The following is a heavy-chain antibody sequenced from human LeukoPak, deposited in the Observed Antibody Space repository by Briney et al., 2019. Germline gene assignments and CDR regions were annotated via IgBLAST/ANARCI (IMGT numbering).Heavy chain of an antibody. CDR2: ISGGGGT. CDR1: GFTFSSYG. D-gene: IGHD6-19*01. J-gene: IGHJ4*02. CDR3: AKRVAHSSGAYWDY. V-gene: IGHV3-23*01. Sequence: GGSLRLSCEASGFTFSSYGMSWVRQAPGKGLEWVSAISGGGGTYYADSVKGRFTISRDNSKSTLYLQMNSLRAEDAAVYFCAKRVAHSSGAYWDYWGQGILVTVSS.